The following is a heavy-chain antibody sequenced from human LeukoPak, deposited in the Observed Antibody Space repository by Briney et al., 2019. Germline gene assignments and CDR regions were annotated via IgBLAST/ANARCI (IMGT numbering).Heavy chain of an antibody. CDR1: GFTFSNYG. Sequence: GGPLRLSCAASGFTFSNYGMHWVRQAPGKGLEWVALIWYDGSNKYYADSVQGRFIISRDNSKNTLYLQMNSLRAEDTAVYYCAREMGLNIVATFGYWGQGTLVTVPS. D-gene: IGHD5-12*01. CDR2: IWYDGSNK. J-gene: IGHJ4*02. V-gene: IGHV3-33*01. CDR3: AREMGLNIVATFGY.